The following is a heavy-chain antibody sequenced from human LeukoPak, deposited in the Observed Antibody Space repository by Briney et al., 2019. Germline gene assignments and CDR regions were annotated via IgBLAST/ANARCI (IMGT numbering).Heavy chain of an antibody. V-gene: IGHV3-21*01. CDR3: ARDISWDYVWGSYRSLYYYYGMDV. D-gene: IGHD3-16*02. J-gene: IGHJ6*02. CDR2: ISSSSSYI. CDR1: GFTFSSYS. Sequence: GGSLRLSCAASGFTFSSYSMNWVRQAPGKGLEWVSSISSSSSYIYYADSVKGRFTISRDSAKNSLYLQMNSLRAEDTAVYYCARDISWDYVWGSYRSLYYYYGMDVWGQGTTVTVSS.